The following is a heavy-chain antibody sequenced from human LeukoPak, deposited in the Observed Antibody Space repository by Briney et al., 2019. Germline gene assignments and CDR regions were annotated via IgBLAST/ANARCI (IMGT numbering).Heavy chain of an antibody. CDR2: ISSSSSYI. J-gene: IGHJ3*02. Sequence: PGGSLRLSCAASGFTFSSYSMNWVRQAPGKGLEWVSSISSSSSYIYYADSVKSRFTISRDNAKNSLYLQMNSLRAEDTAVYYCARAYYGSGSYSAFDIWGQGTMVTVSS. CDR1: GFTFSSYS. V-gene: IGHV3-21*01. D-gene: IGHD3-10*01. CDR3: ARAYYGSGSYSAFDI.